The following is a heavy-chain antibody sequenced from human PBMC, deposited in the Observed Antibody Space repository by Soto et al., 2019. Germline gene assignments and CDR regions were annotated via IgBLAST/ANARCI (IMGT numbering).Heavy chain of an antibody. Sequence: GVSLRLSCAASGFTFSSYTMHWVRRSPGKGLEWVTLMSYDGSDKYYADSVKGRFTISRDNSQSRLYLQMNSLRADDTAVYYCARDQGRSGWNSGMDVWGQASTATVSS. D-gene: IGHD6-19*01. CDR1: GFTFSSYT. CDR3: ARDQGRSGWNSGMDV. V-gene: IGHV3-30-3*01. J-gene: IGHJ6*02. CDR2: MSYDGSDK.